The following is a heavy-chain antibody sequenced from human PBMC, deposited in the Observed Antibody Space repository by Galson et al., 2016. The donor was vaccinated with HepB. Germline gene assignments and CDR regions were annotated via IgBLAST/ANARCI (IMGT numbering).Heavy chain of an antibody. Sequence: SETLSLTCAVSGGSVSSSNWWSWVRQAPGKGLEWIGEIYHSGTTNYNPSLKSRVTISVDKSKKQFSLKLNSMTAADTAVYFCARVVVAATNWFDPWGQGTLVTVSS. D-gene: IGHD2-15*01. V-gene: IGHV4-4*02. J-gene: IGHJ5*02. CDR2: IYHSGTT. CDR1: GGSVSSSNW. CDR3: ARVVVAATNWFDP.